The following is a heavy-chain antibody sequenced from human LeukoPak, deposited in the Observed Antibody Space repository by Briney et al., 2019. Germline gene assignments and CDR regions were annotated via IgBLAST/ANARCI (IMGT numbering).Heavy chain of an antibody. CDR2: IRYDGSNK. J-gene: IGHJ4*02. D-gene: IGHD1-1*01. CDR3: AKDKDPWKSTSISDFDY. CDR1: GFTFSTYG. Sequence: PGGSLRLSCAASGFTFSTYGMHWDRQAPGKGLEWVAFIRYDGSNKYYADSVKGRFTISRDNSKNTLYLQMNSLRAEDTALYFCAKDKDPWKSTSISDFDYWGQGTLVTVSS. V-gene: IGHV3-30*02.